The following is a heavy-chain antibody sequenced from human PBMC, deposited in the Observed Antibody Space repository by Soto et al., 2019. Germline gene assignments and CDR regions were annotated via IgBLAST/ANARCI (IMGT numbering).Heavy chain of an antibody. J-gene: IGHJ6*04. CDR1: GGSFSGYY. CDR2: INHSGST. D-gene: IGHD3-10*01. Sequence: SETLSLTCAVYGGSFSGYYWSWIRQPPGKGLEWIGEINHSGSTNYNPSLKSRVTISVDTSKNQFSLKLSSVTAADTAVYYCARGGFYYGSGINQYYTGRAFGGKGTTVPASS. CDR3: ARGGFYYGSGINQYYTGRAF. V-gene: IGHV4-34*01.